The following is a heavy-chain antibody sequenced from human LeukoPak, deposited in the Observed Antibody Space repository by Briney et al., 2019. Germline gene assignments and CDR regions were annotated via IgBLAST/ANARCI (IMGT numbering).Heavy chain of an antibody. CDR1: GYTFTSYG. CDR3: ARDPKLYSSSWSYHDY. V-gene: IGHV1-18*01. J-gene: IGHJ4*02. Sequence: VASVKVSCKASGYTFTSYGISWVRQAPGQGLEWMGWISAYNGNTNYAQKLQGRVTMTTDTSTSTAYKELRSLRSDDTAVYYCARDPKLYSSSWSYHDYWGQGTLVTVSS. CDR2: ISAYNGNT. D-gene: IGHD6-13*01.